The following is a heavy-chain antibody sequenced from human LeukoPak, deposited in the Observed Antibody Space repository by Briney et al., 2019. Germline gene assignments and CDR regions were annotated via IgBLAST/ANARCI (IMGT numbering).Heavy chain of an antibody. V-gene: IGHV3-11*01. Sequence: GGSLRLSCAASGFTFSDYYMSWIRQAPGKGLEWVSYISSSGSSTYYADSVKGRFTISRDNAKNSLYLQMNSLRADDTAVYYCARIRGVTGTDWFDPWGQGTLVTVSS. CDR1: GFTFSDYY. CDR3: ARIRGVTGTDWFDP. J-gene: IGHJ5*02. D-gene: IGHD1-20*01. CDR2: ISSSGSST.